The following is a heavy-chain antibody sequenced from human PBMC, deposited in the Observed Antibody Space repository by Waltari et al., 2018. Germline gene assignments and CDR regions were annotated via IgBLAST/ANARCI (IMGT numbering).Heavy chain of an antibody. Sequence: QVQLVQSGAEVKKPGSSVKVSCKASGGTFSSYAISWVRQAPGQGLEWMGGIIPIFGTANYAQKFQGRVTLTADKPTSTAYMGLGSLRSEDTAVYYCGLWGYDFWSGPRREGRDLNDAFDIWGQGTMVTVSS. J-gene: IGHJ3*02. CDR2: IIPIFGTA. D-gene: IGHD3-3*01. CDR1: GGTFSSYA. V-gene: IGHV1-69*14. CDR3: GLWGYDFWSGPRREGRDLNDAFDI.